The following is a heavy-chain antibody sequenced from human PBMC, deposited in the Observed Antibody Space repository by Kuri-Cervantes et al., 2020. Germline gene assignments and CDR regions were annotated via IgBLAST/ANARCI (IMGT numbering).Heavy chain of an antibody. D-gene: IGHD6-19*01. CDR1: GFTFSSYA. CDR2: ISGSGGST. CDR3: ARKFLKQWLVREFDY. V-gene: IGHV3-23*01. Sequence: GGSLRLSCAASGFTFSSYAMSWVRQAPGKGLEWVSAISGSGGSTYYADFARGRFTISRDNSQNTLYLQMSSLRAEDTAVYYCARKFLKQWLVREFDYWGQGTLVTVSS. J-gene: IGHJ4*02.